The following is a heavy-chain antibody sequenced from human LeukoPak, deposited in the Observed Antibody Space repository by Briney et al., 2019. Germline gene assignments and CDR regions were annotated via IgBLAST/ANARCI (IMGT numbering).Heavy chain of an antibody. D-gene: IGHD1-26*01. Sequence: GRSLRLSCAASGFTFSSYGMHWVRQAPGKGLEWVAVIWYDGSNKYYADSVKGRFTISRDNSKNTLYLQMNSLRAEDTAVYYCARTGIPAEWELQPAIFDYWGQGTLVTVSS. V-gene: IGHV3-30*19. CDR2: IWYDGSNK. J-gene: IGHJ4*02. CDR1: GFTFSSYG. CDR3: ARTGIPAEWELQPAIFDY.